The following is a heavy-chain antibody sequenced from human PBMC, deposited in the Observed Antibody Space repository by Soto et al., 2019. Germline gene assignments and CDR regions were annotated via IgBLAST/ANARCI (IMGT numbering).Heavy chain of an antibody. CDR2: IYYSGST. Sequence: SETLSLTCTVSGGSISSYYWSWIRQPPGKGLEWIGYIYYSGSTNYNPSLKSRVTISVDTSKNQFSLKLSSVTAVDTAVYYCARRYCTNGVCSNFDYWGQGTLVTVSS. CDR1: GGSISSYY. D-gene: IGHD2-8*01. CDR3: ARRYCTNGVCSNFDY. V-gene: IGHV4-59*01. J-gene: IGHJ4*02.